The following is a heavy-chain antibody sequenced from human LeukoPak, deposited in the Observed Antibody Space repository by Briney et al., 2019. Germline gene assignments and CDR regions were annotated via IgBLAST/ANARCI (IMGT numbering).Heavy chain of an antibody. CDR1: GFTFSSYW. J-gene: IGHJ5*02. Sequence: GSLRLSCAASGFTFSSYWMSWVRQAPGKGLEWIGYFSSSGSTNYNPSLESRVTISVDTSKNQFSLKVTSVTAADTAIYYCATISWPGRGSRFDPWGQGTLVTVSS. CDR2: FSSSGST. V-gene: IGHV4-59*01. D-gene: IGHD3-10*01. CDR3: ATISWPGRGSRFDP.